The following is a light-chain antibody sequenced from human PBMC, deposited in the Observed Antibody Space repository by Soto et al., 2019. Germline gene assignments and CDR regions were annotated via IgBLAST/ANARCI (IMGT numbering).Light chain of an antibody. CDR2: DVS. CDR1: NSNLGDYNY. Sequence: QSALTQPRSVSGSPGQSVAISCTGTNSNLGDYNYVSWYQQHPGKAPKLMTSDVSKRPSEVPDRFSGSKSGNTASLTISGLQAEDEADYYCCSSAGTYTYVFGTGTKLTVL. V-gene: IGLV2-11*01. J-gene: IGLJ1*01. CDR3: CSSAGTYTYV.